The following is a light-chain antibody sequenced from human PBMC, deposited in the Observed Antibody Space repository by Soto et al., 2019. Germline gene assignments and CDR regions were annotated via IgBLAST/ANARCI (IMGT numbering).Light chain of an antibody. V-gene: IGLV2-8*01. Sequence: QSALTQPPSASGSPGQSVTISCTGTSSDVGGYNYVSWYQQHPGKAPKLMIHDVSQRPSGVPDRFSGSKSGNTASLTVSGLQAEDEADYYCSSYAGSNNVVFGGGTKVTVL. CDR3: SSYAGSNNVV. CDR2: DVS. CDR1: SSDVGGYNY. J-gene: IGLJ2*01.